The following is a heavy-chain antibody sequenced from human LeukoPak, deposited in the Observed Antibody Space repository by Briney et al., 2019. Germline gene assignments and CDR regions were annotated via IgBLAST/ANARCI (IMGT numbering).Heavy chain of an antibody. J-gene: IGHJ3*02. D-gene: IGHD3-3*01. Sequence: SETLSLTCTVSGGSISSYYWSWIRKPPGRGLEWIGYIYYSGSTNYNPSLKSRVTISVDTSKNQFSLKLSSVTAADTAVYYCARAVARTYYDFWSGYHPDAFDIWGQGTMVTVSS. CDR2: IYYSGST. V-gene: IGHV4-59*01. CDR3: ARAVARTYYDFWSGYHPDAFDI. CDR1: GGSISSYY.